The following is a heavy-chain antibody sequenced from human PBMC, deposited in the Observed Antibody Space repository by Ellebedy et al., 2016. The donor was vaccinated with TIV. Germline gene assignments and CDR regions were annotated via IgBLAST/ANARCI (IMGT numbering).Heavy chain of an antibody. CDR1: GYTFTSDL. Sequence: AASVKVSCKASGYTFTSDLIHWVRQAPGQGLEWMGTVNPFNGGTGYAQRFQGRVPMTRDTSASTVYMELSSLSSDDTAVYYCAREGGVYYFDYWGQGTLVTVSS. D-gene: IGHD2-8*02. CDR3: AREGGVYYFDY. CDR2: VNPFNGGT. V-gene: IGHV1-46*01. J-gene: IGHJ4*02.